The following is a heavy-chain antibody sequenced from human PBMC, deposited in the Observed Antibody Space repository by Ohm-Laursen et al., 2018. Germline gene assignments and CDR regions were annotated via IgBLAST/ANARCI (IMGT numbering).Heavy chain of an antibody. CDR1: GGSISSYY. V-gene: IGHV4-4*07. D-gene: IGHD2-2*01. CDR3: ARQEGYCSSTSCYEVWFDP. J-gene: IGHJ5*02. Sequence: SDTLSLTCTVSGGSISSYYWSWIRQPAGKGLEWIGRIYSSGSPNYNPSLKSRVTISVDTSKNQFSLKLSSVTAADTAVYYCARQEGYCSSTSCYEVWFDPWGQGTLVTVSS. CDR2: IYSSGSP.